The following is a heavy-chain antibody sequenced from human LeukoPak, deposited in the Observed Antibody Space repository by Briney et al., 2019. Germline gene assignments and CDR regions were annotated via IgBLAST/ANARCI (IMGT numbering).Heavy chain of an antibody. CDR2: IRYDGTNK. Sequence: GGSLRLSCAASGFTFSNYGMHWVRQAPGKGLEWVAFIRYDGTNKYYADSVKGRFTISRDNAKNSLYLQMNSLRAEDTAVYYCARDFHVRNYDIGGYSYWGQGTLVTVSS. CDR1: GFTFSNYG. D-gene: IGHD3-22*01. J-gene: IGHJ4*02. CDR3: ARDFHVRNYDIGGYSY. V-gene: IGHV3-30*02.